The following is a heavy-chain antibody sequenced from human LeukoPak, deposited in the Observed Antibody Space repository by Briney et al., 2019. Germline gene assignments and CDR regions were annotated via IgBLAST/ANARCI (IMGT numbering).Heavy chain of an antibody. CDR3: AREVVGATGWFDP. V-gene: IGHV4-4*02. CDR2: IYHSGST. Sequence: SGTLSLTCAVSGGSISSSNWWSWVRQPPGKGLEWIGEIYHSGSTNYNPSLKSRVTISVDTSKNQFSLKLSSVTAADTAVYYCAREVVGATGWFDPWGQGTLVTVSS. J-gene: IGHJ5*02. CDR1: GGSISSSNW. D-gene: IGHD1-26*01.